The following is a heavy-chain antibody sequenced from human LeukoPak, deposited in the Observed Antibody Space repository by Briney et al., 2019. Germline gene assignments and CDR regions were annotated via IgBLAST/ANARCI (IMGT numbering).Heavy chain of an antibody. J-gene: IGHJ4*02. V-gene: IGHV4-59*01. CDR3: AREYSSGWYYFDY. Sequence: PSETPSLTCTVSGGSISSYYWSWIRQPPGKGLEWIGYIYYSGSTNYNPSLKSRVTISVDTSKNQFSLKLSSVTAADTAVYYCAREYSSGWYYFDYRGQGTLVTVS. CDR2: IYYSGST. D-gene: IGHD6-19*01. CDR1: GGSISSYY.